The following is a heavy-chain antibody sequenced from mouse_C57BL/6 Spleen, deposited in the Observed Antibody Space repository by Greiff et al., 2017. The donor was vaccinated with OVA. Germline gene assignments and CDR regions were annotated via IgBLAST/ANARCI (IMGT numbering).Heavy chain of an antibody. CDR1: GFTFSSYT. J-gene: IGHJ2*01. CDR3: AIYDGYSYYFDY. Sequence: DVMLVESGGGLVKPGGSLKLSCAASGFTFSSYTMSWVRQTPEKRLEWVATISGGGGNTYYPDSVKGRFTISRDNAKNTLYLQMSSLRSEDTALYYCAIYDGYSYYFDYWGQGTTLTVSS. CDR2: ISGGGGNT. D-gene: IGHD2-3*01. V-gene: IGHV5-9*01.